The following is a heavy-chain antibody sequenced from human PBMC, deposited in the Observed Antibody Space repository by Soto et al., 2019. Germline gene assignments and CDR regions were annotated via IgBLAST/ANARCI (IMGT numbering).Heavy chain of an antibody. D-gene: IGHD1-1*01. J-gene: IGHJ4*02. V-gene: IGHV3-23*01. Sequence: EVQLLESGGGLVQPGGSLRLSCAASGFTFSSYAMSWVRQAPGKGLEWVSAISGSGGSTYYADSVKGRFTISRDNSKNTLYLQMNSLRAEDTAVYYCAKVPTRIWNDAPSFDYWGQGTLVTVSS. CDR3: AKVPTRIWNDAPSFDY. CDR2: ISGSGGST. CDR1: GFTFSSYA.